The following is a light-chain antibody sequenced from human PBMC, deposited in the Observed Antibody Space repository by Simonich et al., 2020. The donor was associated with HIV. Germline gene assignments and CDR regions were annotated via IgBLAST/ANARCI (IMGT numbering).Light chain of an antibody. CDR2: GAS. CDR3: QQFGNSPPSIT. J-gene: IGKJ5*01. Sequence: EIVLTQSPGTLSLSPGERAPLSCRASQSLSSNYLAWYQQKPGLAPRRLIYGASSRITGIPVRFSGSGSGTDFTLTISRLEPEDFAVYYCQQFGNSPPSITFGQGTRLEIK. V-gene: IGKV3-20*01. CDR1: QSLSSNY.